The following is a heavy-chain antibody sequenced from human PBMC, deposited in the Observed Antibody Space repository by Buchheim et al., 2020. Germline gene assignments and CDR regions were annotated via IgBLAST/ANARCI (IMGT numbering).Heavy chain of an antibody. D-gene: IGHD4/OR15-4a*01. V-gene: IGHV3-74*01. CDR2: INSDGSSI. Sequence: EVQLVESGGGLVQPGGSLRLSCAASGFTFSSYWMHWVRQVPGKGLVWVSRINSDGSSIGYADSVKGRFTISRDNSKNSFYLQMNSLRAEDTAVYYCARAWSKLTILDYWGQGAL. CDR3: ARAWSKLTILDY. CDR1: GFTFSSYW. J-gene: IGHJ4*02.